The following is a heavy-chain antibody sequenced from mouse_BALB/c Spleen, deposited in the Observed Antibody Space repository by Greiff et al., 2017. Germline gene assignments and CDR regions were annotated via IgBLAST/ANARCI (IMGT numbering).Heavy chain of an antibody. V-gene: IGHV5-12-2*01. D-gene: IGHD1-1*01. Sequence: EVKLVESGGGLVQPGGSLKLSCAASGFTFSSYTMSWVRQTPEKRLEWVAYISNGGGSTYYPDTVKGRFTISRDNAKNTLYLQMSSLKSEDTAMYYCARSLYYYGSTYAMDYWGQGTSVTVSS. CDR1: GFTFSSYT. CDR2: ISNGGGST. CDR3: ARSLYYYGSTYAMDY. J-gene: IGHJ4*01.